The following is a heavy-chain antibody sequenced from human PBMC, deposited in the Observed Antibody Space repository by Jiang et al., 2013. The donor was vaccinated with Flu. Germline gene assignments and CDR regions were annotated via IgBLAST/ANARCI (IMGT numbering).Heavy chain of an antibody. CDR1: GGSISSYY. CDR3: ARQRTGTTTYWFDP. CDR2: IYYSGST. D-gene: IGHD1/OR15-1a*01. J-gene: IGHJ5*02. V-gene: IGHV4-59*08. Sequence: PGLVKPSETLSLTCTVSGGSISSYYWSWIRQPPGKGLEWIGYIYYSGSTNYNPSLKSRVTISVDTSKNQFSLNLSSVTAADTAVYYCARQRTGTTTYWFDPWGQGTLVTVSS.